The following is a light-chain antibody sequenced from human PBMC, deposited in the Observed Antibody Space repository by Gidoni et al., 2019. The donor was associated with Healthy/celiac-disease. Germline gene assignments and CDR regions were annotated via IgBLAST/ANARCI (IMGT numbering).Light chain of an antibody. CDR3: GTWDSSLSAEV. Sequence: QSVLTQPPSVSAAPGQKVTISCSGSSSNIGNNYVSWYQQLPGTAPKLLFYENNKRPSGIPARSSGSKSGTSATLGITRLQTGDEAYYYCGTWDSSLSAEVFGGGTKLTVL. CDR1: SSNIGNNY. CDR2: ENN. J-gene: IGLJ2*01. V-gene: IGLV1-51*02.